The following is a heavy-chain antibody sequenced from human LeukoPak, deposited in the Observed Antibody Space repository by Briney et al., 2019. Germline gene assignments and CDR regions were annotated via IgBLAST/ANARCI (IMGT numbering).Heavy chain of an antibody. Sequence: GGSLRLSCAASGFTFSSYGMHWVRQAPGKGLEWMAVIWYDGSNKYYADSVKGRFTISRDNSKNTLYLQMNSLRAEDTAVYYCARERLEVRGVLDYWGQGTLVTVSS. CDR1: GFTFSSYG. J-gene: IGHJ4*02. CDR2: IWYDGSNK. CDR3: ARERLEVRGVLDY. D-gene: IGHD3-10*01. V-gene: IGHV3-33*01.